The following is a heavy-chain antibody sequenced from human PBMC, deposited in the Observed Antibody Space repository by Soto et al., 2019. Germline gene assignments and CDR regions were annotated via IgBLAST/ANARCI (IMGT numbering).Heavy chain of an antibody. V-gene: IGHV1-2*04. CDR3: ARVGEVPAAAEDVLDI. CDR2: INPNSGGT. D-gene: IGHD2-2*01. J-gene: IGHJ3*02. Sequence: GASVKVSCKASGYTFTGYYMHWVRQAPGQGLEWMGWINPNSGGTNYAQKFQGWVTMTRDTSISTAYMELSRLRSDDTAVYYCARVGEVPAAAEDVLDILGQGTMVIV. CDR1: GYTFTGYY.